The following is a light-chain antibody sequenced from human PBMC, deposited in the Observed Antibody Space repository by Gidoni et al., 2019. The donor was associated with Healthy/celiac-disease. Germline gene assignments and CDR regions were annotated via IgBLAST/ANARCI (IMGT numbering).Light chain of an antibody. V-gene: IGLV3-19*01. CDR1: SLRSYH. Sequence: SELTQDPAVSVALGQTVRITCQGDSLRSYHASWYQQKPGQAPVLVIYVMNSRPSGIPDRFSGSSSGNTASLTITGAQAEDEADYYCNSRDSSGNHVVFGGGTKLTVL. CDR2: VMN. CDR3: NSRDSSGNHVV. J-gene: IGLJ2*01.